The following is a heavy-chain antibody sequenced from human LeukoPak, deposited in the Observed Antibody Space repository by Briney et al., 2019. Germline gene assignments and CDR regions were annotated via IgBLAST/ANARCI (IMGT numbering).Heavy chain of an antibody. J-gene: IGHJ4*02. V-gene: IGHV3-64D*09. D-gene: IGHD6-19*01. CDR2: INSNGGST. CDR3: VKGGPNSSGWYVSFDY. Sequence: PGGSLRLSCSASGFTFSSYAMHWVRQAPGKGLEYVSAINSNGGSTYYADSVKGRFTISRDNSKNTLYLQTSSLRAEDTAVYYCVKGGPNSSGWYVSFDYWGQGTLVTVSS. CDR1: GFTFSSYA.